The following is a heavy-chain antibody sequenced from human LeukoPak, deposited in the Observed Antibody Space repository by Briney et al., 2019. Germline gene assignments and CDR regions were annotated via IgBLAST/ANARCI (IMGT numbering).Heavy chain of an antibody. CDR1: GYTFTSYG. Sequence: ASVKVSCKASGYTFTSYGISWVRQAPGQGLEWMGWISAYNGNTNYAQKLQGRVTMTTDTSTSTAYMELRSLRSDDTAVYYCARVTTPYYYYYMDVWGKGITVTVSS. V-gene: IGHV1-18*01. D-gene: IGHD2-15*01. J-gene: IGHJ6*03. CDR3: ARVTTPYYYYYMDV. CDR2: ISAYNGNT.